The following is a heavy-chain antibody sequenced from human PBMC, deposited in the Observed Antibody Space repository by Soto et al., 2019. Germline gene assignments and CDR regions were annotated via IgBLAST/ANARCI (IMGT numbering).Heavy chain of an antibody. Sequence: QVQLQESGPGLVKPSETLSLTCTVSGGSISSYCWSWIRQRPGTGLEWIGYRYHSGSTNYNPTLKSRATIPVDTSKNQFSLKLSSVTAADTAVYYCARSSGWYARWFDPWGQGTLVTVSS. CDR3: ARSSGWYARWFDP. V-gene: IGHV4-59*08. CDR2: RYHSGST. D-gene: IGHD6-19*01. J-gene: IGHJ5*02. CDR1: GGSISSYC.